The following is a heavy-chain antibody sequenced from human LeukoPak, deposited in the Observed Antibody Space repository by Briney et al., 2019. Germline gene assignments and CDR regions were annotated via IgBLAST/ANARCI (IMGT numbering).Heavy chain of an antibody. V-gene: IGHV4-59*08. J-gene: IGHJ4*02. Sequence: PSETLPLTCTVSGGSISSYYWSWIRQPPGKGLEWIGSIYHSGSTYYNPSLKSRVTISVDTSKNQFSLKLSSVTAADTAVYYCARHRYLSLVYFDYWGQGTLVTVSS. CDR3: ARHRYLSLVYFDY. D-gene: IGHD2-2*01. CDR2: IYHSGST. CDR1: GGSISSYY.